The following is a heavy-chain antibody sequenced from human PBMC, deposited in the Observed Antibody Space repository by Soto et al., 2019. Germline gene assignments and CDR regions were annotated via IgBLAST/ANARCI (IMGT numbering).Heavy chain of an antibody. CDR3: ARLDYDFWSGYYRNNWFDP. D-gene: IGHD3-3*01. Sequence: GGSLRLSCAASGFTFSSYSMNWVRQAPGKGLEWVSYISSSSSTIYYADSVKGRFTISRDNAKNSLYLQMNSLRDEDTAVYYCARLDYDFWSGYYRNNWFDPWGQGTRVTSP. J-gene: IGHJ5*02. CDR2: ISSSSSTI. V-gene: IGHV3-48*02. CDR1: GFTFSSYS.